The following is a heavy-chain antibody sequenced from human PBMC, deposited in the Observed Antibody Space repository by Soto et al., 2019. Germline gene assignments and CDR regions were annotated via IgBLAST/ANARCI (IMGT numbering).Heavy chain of an antibody. CDR3: ERARGVGDCPRRLDP. CDR1: GVSAGTYF. V-gene: IGHV4-59*02. CDR2: TYGGHE. D-gene: IGHD2-21*02. Sequence: SETLSLTCTVSGVSAGTYFWSWIRQTPGGGLDVIAHTYGGHEQYNPSLKSRIRVSTDTFKQQFYMQLNSVTAAETALSLSERARGVGDCPRRLDPWGQGSRVAVSS. J-gene: IGHJ5*02.